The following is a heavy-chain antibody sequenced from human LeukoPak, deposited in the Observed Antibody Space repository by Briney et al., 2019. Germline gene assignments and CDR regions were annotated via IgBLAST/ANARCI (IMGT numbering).Heavy chain of an antibody. D-gene: IGHD3-3*01. CDR3: ASSLRFGNWFDP. CDR2: IYSIGST. J-gene: IGHJ5*02. Sequence: PSETLSLTCTVSGGSISSGSYYWSWIRQPAGKGLEWIGRIYSIGSTNYNPSFKSRVTISVDTSKNQFSLRLNSVTAADTAVYYCASSLRFGNWFDPWGQGTLVTVSS. V-gene: IGHV4-61*02. CDR1: GGSISSGSYY.